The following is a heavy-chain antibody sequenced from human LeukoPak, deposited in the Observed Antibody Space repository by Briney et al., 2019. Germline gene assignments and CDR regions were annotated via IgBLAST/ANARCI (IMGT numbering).Heavy chain of an antibody. Sequence: PSQTLSLTCAVSGGSISSGGYSWSWIRQPPGKGLEWIGYIYYSGSTNYNPSLKSRVTISVDTSKNQFSLKLSSVTAADTAVYYCARDSYIVGAFDIWGQGTMVTVSS. J-gene: IGHJ3*02. D-gene: IGHD3-16*02. CDR3: ARDSYIVGAFDI. V-gene: IGHV4-30-4*07. CDR1: GGSISSGGYS. CDR2: IYYSGST.